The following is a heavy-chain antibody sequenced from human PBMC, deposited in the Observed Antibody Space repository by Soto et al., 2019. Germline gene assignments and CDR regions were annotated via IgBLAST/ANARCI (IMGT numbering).Heavy chain of an antibody. CDR3: ARVVATVAGPYGMDV. Sequence: QVQLVQSGAEVKKPGASVKVSCRASGYTFTSYVISWVRQAPAQGLEWMGWISAYNGNTNFAQKLQGRVTMTPDKSARAAYMELRSLRSEDAAVYYCARVVATVAGPYGMDVGGQGTTVTVSS. D-gene: IGHD6-19*01. CDR2: ISAYNGNT. J-gene: IGHJ6*02. V-gene: IGHV1-18*01. CDR1: GYTFTSYV.